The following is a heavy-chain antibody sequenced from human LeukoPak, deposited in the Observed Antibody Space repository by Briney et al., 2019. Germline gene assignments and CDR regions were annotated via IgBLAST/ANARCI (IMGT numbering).Heavy chain of an antibody. CDR1: GDTFSGYF. J-gene: IGHJ4*02. CDR3: AREYESGWRRFDY. V-gene: IGHV1-2*02. Sequence: ASVKVSCKASGDTFSGYFIHWVRQAPGHGLEGRGNINTNSGVTNYAQKFQGRVTMTRDTSITTAYMELSSLKTDDTAVYYCAREYESGWRRFDYWSQGTLVTVSS. D-gene: IGHD6-19*01. CDR2: INTNSGVT.